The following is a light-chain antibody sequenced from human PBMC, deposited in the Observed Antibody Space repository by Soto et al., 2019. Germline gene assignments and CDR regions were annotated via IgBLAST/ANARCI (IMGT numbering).Light chain of an antibody. Sequence: EIVFAQSPGPLCFYPRERATLSCRASQSVSGDYLAWYQQKPGQAPRLLIYSASTRATGIPDRFSGSGSGTDFALTISGLEPEDSAVYYCHRYGYSPGLACGGGTKVDIK. CDR1: QSVSGDY. J-gene: IGKJ4*01. CDR2: SAS. V-gene: IGKV3-20*01. CDR3: HRYGYSPGLA.